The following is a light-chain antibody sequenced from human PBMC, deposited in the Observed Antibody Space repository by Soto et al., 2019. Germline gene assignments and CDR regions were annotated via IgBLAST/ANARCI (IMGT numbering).Light chain of an antibody. CDR3: LHRA. V-gene: IGKV3-20*01. CDR2: GAS. CDR1: QSVSSSY. Sequence: EIVLTQSPGTLSLSPGERASLSCRASQSVSSSYLAWYQQKPGQAPRLLIYGASSRATGIPDRFSGSGSGTDFTLTFCRLAPEAFAFYHSLHRAFG. J-gene: IGKJ3*01.